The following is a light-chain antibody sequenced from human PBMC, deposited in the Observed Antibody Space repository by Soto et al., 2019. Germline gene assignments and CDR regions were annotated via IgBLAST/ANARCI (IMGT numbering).Light chain of an antibody. CDR3: KSYAGSNNYV. CDR1: KNDIGVYDF. J-gene: IGLJ1*01. V-gene: IGLV2-8*01. CDR2: EVV. Sequence: QSGLAQPPSSSVSPGQSVTISGTGTKNDIGVYDFVSWYQHHPGKAPRLIIYEVVQRPSGVPDRFSGSKSGNTASLTVSGLQAADEADYFCKSYAGSNNYVFGSGTKVTXL.